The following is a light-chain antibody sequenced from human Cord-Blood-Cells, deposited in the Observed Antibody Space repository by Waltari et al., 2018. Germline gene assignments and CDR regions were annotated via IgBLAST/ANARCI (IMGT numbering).Light chain of an antibody. J-gene: IGLJ2*01. Sequence: QSALTQPAYVSGSPGQSITISCTGTSSDVGGYNYVSWYQQHPGKALKLMIYDVSKRPSGVSNRFSGSKSGNPASLTISGLQAEDEADYYCSSYTRSSTLVFGGGTKLTVL. CDR2: DVS. V-gene: IGLV2-14*01. CDR1: SSDVGGYNY. CDR3: SSYTRSSTLV.